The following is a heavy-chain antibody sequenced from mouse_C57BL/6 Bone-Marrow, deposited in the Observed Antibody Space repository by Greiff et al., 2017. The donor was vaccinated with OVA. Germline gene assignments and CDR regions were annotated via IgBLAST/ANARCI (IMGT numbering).Heavy chain of an antibody. J-gene: IGHJ2*01. V-gene: IGHV5-17*01. Sequence: EVMLVESGGGLVKPGGSLKLSCAASGFTFSDYGMHWVRQAPEKGLEWVAYISSGSSTIYYADTVKGRFTISRDNAKNTLFLQMTSLRSEDTAIYYCASPYDYDVYYFDYWGQGTTLTVSS. CDR1: GFTFSDYG. CDR3: ASPYDYDVYYFDY. CDR2: ISSGSSTI. D-gene: IGHD2-4*01.